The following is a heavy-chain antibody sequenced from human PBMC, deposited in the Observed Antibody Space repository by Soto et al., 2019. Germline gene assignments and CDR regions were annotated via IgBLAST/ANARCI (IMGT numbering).Heavy chain of an antibody. J-gene: IGHJ4*02. D-gene: IGHD5-12*01. V-gene: IGHV4-39*01. CDR3: ASLHSGYALDLDY. CDR2: VYYSGNT. CDR1: GVSITSSDYY. Sequence: PSETLSLTCTVSGVSITSSDYYWAWVRQPPGRGLEWIGSVYYSGNTYYSASLESRLTISVDTSKNQFSLKLNSVTAADTAVYYCASLHSGYALDLDYWGQGTLVTVSS.